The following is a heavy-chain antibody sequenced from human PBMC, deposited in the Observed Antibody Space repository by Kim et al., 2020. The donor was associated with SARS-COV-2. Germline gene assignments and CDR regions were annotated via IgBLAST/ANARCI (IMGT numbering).Heavy chain of an antibody. CDR3: ASHPRIAARRENWFDP. CDR1: GGSFSGYY. J-gene: IGHJ5*02. V-gene: IGHV4-34*01. Sequence: SETLSLTCAVYGGSFSGYYWSWIRQPPGKGLEWIGEINHSGSTNYNPSLKSRVTISVDTSKNQFSLKLSSVTAADTAVYYCASHPRIAARRENWFDPWGQGTLVTVSS. D-gene: IGHD6-6*01. CDR2: INHSGST.